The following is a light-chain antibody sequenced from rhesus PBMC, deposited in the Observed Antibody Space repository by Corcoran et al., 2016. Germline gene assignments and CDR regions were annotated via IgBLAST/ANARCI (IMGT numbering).Light chain of an antibody. CDR3: RQYYSYPLT. V-gene: IGKV1-25*01. CDR2: DAT. Sequence: DIQMTQSPSSLSASVGDTVTITCQASQGIKKYLAWNQQKPGKAPKLLIYDATTLQSGVPSRFSGSGSGADFTLTIRSLQTEDFATYYCRQYYSYPLTFGGGTKVELK. J-gene: IGKJ4*01. CDR1: QGIKKY.